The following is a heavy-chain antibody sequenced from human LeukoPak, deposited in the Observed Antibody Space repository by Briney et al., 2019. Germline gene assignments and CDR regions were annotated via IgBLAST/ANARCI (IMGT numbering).Heavy chain of an antibody. CDR3: ARDVIVGAPSYYYYMDV. J-gene: IGHJ6*03. V-gene: IGHV3-7*01. Sequence: PGGSLRLSCAASGFTFSSYWMSWVRQAPGKGLEWVANIKQDGSEKYYVDSVKGRFTISRDNAKNSLYLQMNSLRTEDTAVYYCARDVIVGAPSYYYYMDVWGKGTTVTVSS. D-gene: IGHD1-26*01. CDR2: IKQDGSEK. CDR1: GFTFSSYW.